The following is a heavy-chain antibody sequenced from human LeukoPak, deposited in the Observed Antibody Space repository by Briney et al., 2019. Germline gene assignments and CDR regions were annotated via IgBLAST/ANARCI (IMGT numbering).Heavy chain of an antibody. D-gene: IGHD3-22*01. CDR1: GFTFSIYW. V-gene: IGHV3-74*01. CDR3: ARDLDYDSSGYPVDY. J-gene: IGHJ4*02. Sequence: GGSLRLSCAPSGFTFSIYWMHWVRQAPGKGVVWVSRNNSDGSSTSYADSVKGRFTISRDNAKNALYLQMNSLRAEDTAVYYCARDLDYDSSGYPVDYCGQGTLVTVSS. CDR2: NNSDGSST.